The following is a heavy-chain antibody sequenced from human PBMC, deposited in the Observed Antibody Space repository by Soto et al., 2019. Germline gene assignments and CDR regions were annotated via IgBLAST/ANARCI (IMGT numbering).Heavy chain of an antibody. J-gene: IGHJ4*02. CDR3: ARQAKIGDRSQFYFDS. V-gene: IGHV3-30*04. D-gene: IGHD3-16*01. CDR2: ISYNGRNK. CDR1: GFTFSFYA. Sequence: QVQLVESGGDVVQPGRSLRLSCAASGFTFSFYAVHWVRQAPGKGLEWVAVISYNGRNKLYVDSVKGRFTISRDNSQDTLYLQMDSLRPDDTAVYYCARQAKIGDRSQFYFDSWGQGTLVTVSS.